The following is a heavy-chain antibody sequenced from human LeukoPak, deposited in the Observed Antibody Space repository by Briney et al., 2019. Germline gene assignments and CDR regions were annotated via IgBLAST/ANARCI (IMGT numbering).Heavy chain of an antibody. CDR1: GFTFSSYS. J-gene: IGHJ6*02. D-gene: IGHD3-22*01. V-gene: IGHV3-23*01. CDR2: ISGSGGST. Sequence: GGSLRLSCAASGFTFSSYSMNWVRQAPGKGLEWVSAISGSGGSTYYADSVKGRFTISRDNSKNTLYLQMNSLRAEDTAVYYCAKGLLLRPTLNYYYYGMDVWGQGTTVTVSS. CDR3: AKGLLLRPTLNYYYYGMDV.